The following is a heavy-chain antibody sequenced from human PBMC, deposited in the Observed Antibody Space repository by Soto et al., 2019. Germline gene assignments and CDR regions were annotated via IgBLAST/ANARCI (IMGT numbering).Heavy chain of an antibody. CDR2: MYHGGRT. J-gene: IGHJ4*02. CDR3: ARDPGYCTNGVCPIFDF. D-gene: IGHD2-8*01. V-gene: IGHV4-59*02. CDR1: GDSVTNYF. Sequence: SETLSLTCTVSGDSVTNYFWSRMRQPPGKGLEWIGHMYHGGRTNYSPSLKSRVTMSLDSSKNQFSLNLSSVTAADTAVYFCARDPGYCTNGVCPIFDFWGQGVLVTVSS.